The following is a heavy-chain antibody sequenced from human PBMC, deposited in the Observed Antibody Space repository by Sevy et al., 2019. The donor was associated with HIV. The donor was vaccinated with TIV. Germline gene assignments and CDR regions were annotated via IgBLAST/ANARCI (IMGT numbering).Heavy chain of an antibody. CDR1: GDSVSGGNYY. CDR3: ARGLFDY. J-gene: IGHJ4*02. CDR2: IYYSGST. V-gene: IGHV4-61*01. Sequence: SESLSLTCTVSGDSVSGGNYYWSWIRQPPGKGLEWIGYIYYSGSTNYNPSLKSRVTISIDTSKNQFSLRLTSVTAADTADNYRARGLFDYWGQGTLVTVSS.